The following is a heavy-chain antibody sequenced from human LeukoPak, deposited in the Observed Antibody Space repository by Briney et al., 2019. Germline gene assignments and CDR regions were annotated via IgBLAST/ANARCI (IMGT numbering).Heavy chain of an antibody. CDR2: INPNSGGT. CDR3: ARGRACSSTSCYKTGGWFDP. V-gene: IGHV1-2*02. J-gene: IGHJ5*02. Sequence: ASVKVSCKASGYTFTGYYMHWVRQAPGQGLEWMGWINPNSGGTNYAQKFQGRVTMTRDTSISTAYMELSRLRSDDTAANYCARGRACSSTSCYKTGGWFDPWGQGTLVTVSS. D-gene: IGHD2-2*02. CDR1: GYTFTGYY.